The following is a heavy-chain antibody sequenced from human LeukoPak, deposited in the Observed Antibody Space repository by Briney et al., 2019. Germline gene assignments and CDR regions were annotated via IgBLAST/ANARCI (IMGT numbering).Heavy chain of an antibody. D-gene: IGHD3-10*01. CDR3: ASSELTYYLTG. CDR2: INPNSGGT. CDR1: GYTFTDYY. J-gene: IGHJ4*02. V-gene: IGHV1-2*02. Sequence: ASVKVSCKASGYTFTDYYMHWVRQAPGQGLEWMGWINPNSGGTNYAQKFQGRVTMTRDTSINTAYMELSSLRFDDTAVYYCASSELTYYLTGWGQGTLVTVSS.